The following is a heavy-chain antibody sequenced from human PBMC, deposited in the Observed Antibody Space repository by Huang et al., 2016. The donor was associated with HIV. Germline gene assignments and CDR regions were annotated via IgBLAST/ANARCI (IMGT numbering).Heavy chain of an antibody. Sequence: QVQLQQWGAGVLKPSATLSLTSAVYGGSFSGYYWRWIRQSPGKGLAWIGEINHSGSTNYSPSLKRRVTMSVETSKNQFSLKLSSVTAADTAVYYCASLFFDYWGQGILVTVSS. CDR2: INHSGST. V-gene: IGHV4-34*01. J-gene: IGHJ4*02. CDR3: ASLFFDY. CDR1: GGSFSGYY.